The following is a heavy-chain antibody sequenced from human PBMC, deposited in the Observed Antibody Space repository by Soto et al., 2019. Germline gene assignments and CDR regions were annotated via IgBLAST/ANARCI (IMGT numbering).Heavy chain of an antibody. J-gene: IGHJ1*01. V-gene: IGHV1-69*02. D-gene: IGHD3-10*01. CDR3: ARDHEAGLSSSRFVVQQ. CDR1: GGTFTNYT. CDR2: IIPILDIP. Sequence: QVQLVQSGAEVKKPGSSVRVSCKASGGTFTNYTFSWVRQAPGQGLEWMGRIIPILDIPNYAQKFQGRITITADKSTSTGYMELSSLRSEDTAVYYCARDHEAGLSSSRFVVQQWGQGTVVTVSS.